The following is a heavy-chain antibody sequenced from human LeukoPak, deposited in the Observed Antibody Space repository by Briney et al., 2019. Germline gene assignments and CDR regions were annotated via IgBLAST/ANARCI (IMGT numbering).Heavy chain of an antibody. D-gene: IGHD1-7*01. CDR3: SRDIGMVVGTVLHS. V-gene: IGHV3-43*01. CDR1: GFTFDSYT. Sequence: GGSLRLSCEASGFTFDSYTMHWVRQPPGKGLEWVSLIARDGSFEYYADSVKGRFTISRDNSKNSLYLQMNALRPEDTAFYYCSRDIGMVVGTVLHSWGQGTLVTVSS. CDR2: IARDGSFE. J-gene: IGHJ4*02.